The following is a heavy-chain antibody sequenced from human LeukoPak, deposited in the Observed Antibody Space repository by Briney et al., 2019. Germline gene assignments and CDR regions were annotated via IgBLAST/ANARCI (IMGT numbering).Heavy chain of an antibody. CDR1: GFTFDDYA. CDR2: ISWNSGSI. CDR3: ANDLVDDFWSGGAFDI. V-gene: IGHV3-9*03. J-gene: IGHJ3*02. D-gene: IGHD3-3*01. Sequence: TGGSLRLSCAASGFTFDDYAMHWVRQAPGKGLEWVSGISWNSGSIGYADSVKGRFTISRDNAKNSLYLQMNSLRAEDMALYYCANDLVDDFWSGGAFDIWGQGTMVTVSS.